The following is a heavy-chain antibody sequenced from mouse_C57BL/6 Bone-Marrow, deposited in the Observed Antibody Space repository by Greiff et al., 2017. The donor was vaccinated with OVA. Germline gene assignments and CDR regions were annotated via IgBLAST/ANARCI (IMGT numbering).Heavy chain of an antibody. CDR2: INPSTCGT. CDR3: ARWLRDFDY. J-gene: IGHJ2*01. V-gene: IGHV1-42*01. Sequence: VHVKQSGPELVKPGASVKISCKASGYSFTGYYMNWVKQSPEKSLEWIGEINPSTCGTTYNQKFKAKATLTVDKSSSTAYMQLKSLTSEDSAVYYCARWLRDFDYWGQGTTLTVSS. CDR1: GYSFTGYY. D-gene: IGHD2-2*01.